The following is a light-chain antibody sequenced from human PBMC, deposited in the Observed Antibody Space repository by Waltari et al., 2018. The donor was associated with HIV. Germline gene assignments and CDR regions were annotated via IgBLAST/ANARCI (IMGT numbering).Light chain of an antibody. Sequence: SSELTQPLSVSVALGQTARVICGGNNIGSKSVHWYQQKPGQAPVLAIYRDSNRPSGIPERFSGSNSGNTATLTISRAQAGDEADYYCQVWDSNTVIFGGGTRLTVL. CDR1: NIGSKS. CDR2: RDS. CDR3: QVWDSNTVI. J-gene: IGLJ2*01. V-gene: IGLV3-9*01.